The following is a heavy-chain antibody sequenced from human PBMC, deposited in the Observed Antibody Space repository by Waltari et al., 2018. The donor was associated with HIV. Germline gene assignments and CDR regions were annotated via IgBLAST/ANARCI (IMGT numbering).Heavy chain of an antibody. V-gene: IGHV1-69*01. CDR3: ARLPEEVATISGPDDAFDI. J-gene: IGHJ3*02. Sequence: QVQLVQSGAEVKKPGSSVKVSCKASGRTFSSYSISWVRQAPGPGPEWMGGIIPIFGTANYAQKFQGRVTITADESTSTAYMELSSLRSEDTAVYYCARLPEEVATISGPDDAFDIWGQGTMVTVSS. D-gene: IGHD5-12*01. CDR2: IIPIFGTA. CDR1: GRTFSSYS.